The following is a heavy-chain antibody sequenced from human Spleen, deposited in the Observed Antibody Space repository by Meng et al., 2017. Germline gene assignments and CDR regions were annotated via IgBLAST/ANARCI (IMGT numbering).Heavy chain of an antibody. V-gene: IGHV4-34*01. Sequence: VQLQQSGAGLLKPSETLSLTCVVSGGSFSDYYWSWIRQPPGKGLEWIGEINHSGSTNYNPSLESRATISVDTSQNNLSLKLSSETAAGSAVYYCARGPTTMAHDFDYWGQGTLVTVSS. CDR1: GGSFSDYY. J-gene: IGHJ4*02. D-gene: IGHD4-11*01. CDR2: INHSGST. CDR3: ARGPTTMAHDFDY.